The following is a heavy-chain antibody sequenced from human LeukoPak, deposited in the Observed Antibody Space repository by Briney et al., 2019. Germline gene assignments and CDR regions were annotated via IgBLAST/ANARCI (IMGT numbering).Heavy chain of an antibody. J-gene: IGHJ4*02. CDR3: ARGTYGSGSYTNC. Sequence: GESLKVSCKASGYTFTSYYMHWVRQAPGQGLEWMGIINPSGGSTSYAQKFRGRVTMTRDMSTSTVYMELSSLRSEDTAVYYCARGTYGSGSYTNCWGQGTLVTVSS. CDR2: INPSGGST. D-gene: IGHD3-10*01. V-gene: IGHV1-46*01. CDR1: GYTFTSYY.